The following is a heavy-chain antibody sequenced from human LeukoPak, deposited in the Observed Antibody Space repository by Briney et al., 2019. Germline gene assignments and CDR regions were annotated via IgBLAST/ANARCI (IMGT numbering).Heavy chain of an antibody. Sequence: SVKVSCKASGGTFSSYAISWVRQAPGQGLEWMGGIIPIFGTANYAQKFQGRVTITADESTSTAYMELSSLRSEDTAVYYCANCDDYDFWSGYPNWFDPWGQGTLVTVSS. CDR3: ANCDDYDFWSGYPNWFDP. V-gene: IGHV1-69*13. CDR1: GGTFSSYA. J-gene: IGHJ5*02. CDR2: IIPIFGTA. D-gene: IGHD3-3*01.